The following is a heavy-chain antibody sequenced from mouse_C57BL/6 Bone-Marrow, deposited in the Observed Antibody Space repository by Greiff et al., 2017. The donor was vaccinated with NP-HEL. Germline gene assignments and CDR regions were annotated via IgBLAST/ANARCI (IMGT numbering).Heavy chain of an antibody. V-gene: IGHV1-4*01. J-gene: IGHJ4*01. CDR1: GYTFTSYT. CDR2: INPSSGYT. D-gene: IGHD1-1*01. Sequence: VKLMESGAELARPGASVKMSCKASGYTFTSYTMHWVKQRPGQGLEWIGYINPSSGYTKYNQKFKDKATLTADKSSSTAYMQLSSLTSEDSAVYYCAVTYYYGSTPMDYWGQGTSVTVSS. CDR3: AVTYYYGSTPMDY.